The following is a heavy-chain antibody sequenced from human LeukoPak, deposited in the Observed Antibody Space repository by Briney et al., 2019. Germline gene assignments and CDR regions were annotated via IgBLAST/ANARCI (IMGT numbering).Heavy chain of an antibody. J-gene: IGHJ6*03. D-gene: IGHD3-9*01. Sequence: SETLSLTCTVSGGSISNYYWSWIRQPPGKGLEWIGYIYYSGSTNYNPSLKSRVTISVDTSKNQFSLKLSSVTAADTAVCYCARGALRYFDWLKKDYYYMDVWGKGTTVTISS. V-gene: IGHV4-59*01. CDR3: ARGALRYFDWLKKDYYYMDV. CDR2: IYYSGST. CDR1: GGSISNYY.